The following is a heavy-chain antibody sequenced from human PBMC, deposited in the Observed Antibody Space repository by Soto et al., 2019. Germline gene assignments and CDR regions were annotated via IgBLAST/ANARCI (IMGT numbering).Heavy chain of an antibody. J-gene: IGHJ4*02. Sequence: PSETLSLTCTVSGGSISSYYWSWIRQPPGKGLEWIGYIYYSGSTNYNPSLKSRVTISVDTSKNQFSLKLSSVTAADTAVYYCARVQNDYVWGSYRYGFDYWGQGTLVTVSS. CDR2: IYYSGST. CDR3: ARVQNDYVWGSYRYGFDY. CDR1: GGSISSYY. D-gene: IGHD3-16*02. V-gene: IGHV4-59*01.